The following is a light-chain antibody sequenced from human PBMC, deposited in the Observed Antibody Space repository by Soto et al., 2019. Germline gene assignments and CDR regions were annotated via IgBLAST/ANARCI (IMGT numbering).Light chain of an antibody. Sequence: DIQMTQSPSTLSASVGDRVIITCRASQSIDTWLAWYQQKPGKAPKLLIYRASDLQSGVPSRFSGSGSGTELTLTISSLQPDEFATYYCQQYSTYLFTFGPGTKVDIK. V-gene: IGKV1-5*03. J-gene: IGKJ3*01. CDR3: QQYSTYLFT. CDR1: QSIDTW. CDR2: RAS.